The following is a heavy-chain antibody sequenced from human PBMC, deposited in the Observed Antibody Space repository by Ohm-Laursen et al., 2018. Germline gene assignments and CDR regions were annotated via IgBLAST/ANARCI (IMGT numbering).Heavy chain of an antibody. Sequence: SLRLSCAASGFTFSSYGMHWVRQAPGKGLEWVAVISYDGSNKYYADSVKGRFTISRDNSKNTLYLQMNSLRAEDTAVYYCAAARQLYCSGGSCYFSAFDIWGQGTVVTVSS. CDR2: ISYDGSNK. V-gene: IGHV3-30*03. J-gene: IGHJ3*02. D-gene: IGHD2-15*01. CDR3: AAARQLYCSGGSCYFSAFDI. CDR1: GFTFSSYG.